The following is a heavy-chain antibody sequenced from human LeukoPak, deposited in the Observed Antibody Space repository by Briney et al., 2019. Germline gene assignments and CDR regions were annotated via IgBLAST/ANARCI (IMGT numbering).Heavy chain of an antibody. CDR1: GGSISSSSYY. CDR2: IYYSGST. CDR3: ARSKFLEWTTYDY. Sequence: SETLSLTCTVSGGSISSSSYYWGWIRQPPGKGLEWIGSIYYSGSTYYNPSLKSRDTISVDTSKNQFSLKLSSVTAADTAVYYCARSKFLEWTTYDYWGQGTLVTVSS. V-gene: IGHV4-39*07. J-gene: IGHJ4*02. D-gene: IGHD3-3*01.